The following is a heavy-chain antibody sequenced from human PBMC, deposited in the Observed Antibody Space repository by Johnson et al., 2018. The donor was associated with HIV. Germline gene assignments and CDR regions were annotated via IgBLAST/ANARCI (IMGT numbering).Heavy chain of an antibody. CDR3: ARVVKFNWSFAAFDI. V-gene: IGHV3-30*03. J-gene: IGHJ3*02. CDR2: ISSDGSNK. Sequence: QVQLVESGGGVVQPGRSLRLSCAASAFTFTNYSMDWVRQAPGKGLEWVAVISSDGSNKNYADSVKGRFTISRDNSKNTLYLQMSSLRPEDTAVYYCARVVKFNWSFAAFDIWGQGTMVTVPS. D-gene: IGHD1-26*01. CDR1: AFTFTNYS.